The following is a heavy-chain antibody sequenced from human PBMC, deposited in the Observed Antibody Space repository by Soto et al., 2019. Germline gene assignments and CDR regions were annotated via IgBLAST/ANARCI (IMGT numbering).Heavy chain of an antibody. CDR2: IWYDGSNK. J-gene: IGHJ4*02. CDR1: GFTFSSYG. D-gene: IGHD5-18*01. Sequence: QVQLVESGGGVVQPGRSPRLSCAASGFTFSSYGMHWVRQAPGKGLEWVAVIWYDGSNKYYVDSVKGRFTISRDNSKNTLYLQVNSLRAEDTAVYYCARDSDTGMEELDSCGQGTLVTVSS. V-gene: IGHV3-33*01. CDR3: ARDSDTGMEELDS.